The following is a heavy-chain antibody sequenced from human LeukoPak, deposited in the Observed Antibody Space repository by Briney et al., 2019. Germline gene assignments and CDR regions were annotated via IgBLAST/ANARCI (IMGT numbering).Heavy chain of an antibody. Sequence: PGGSLRLSCAASGFTFSTYWMHWVRQAPGKGLVWVSHINTDGRTTNYADSVKGRFTIPRDNARNTLYLQMNSLRVEDAAVYYCARGFLGSCSGGSCYSGYWGQGTLVAVSS. CDR1: GFTFSTYW. D-gene: IGHD2-15*01. V-gene: IGHV3-74*01. J-gene: IGHJ4*02. CDR2: INTDGRTT. CDR3: ARGFLGSCSGGSCYSGY.